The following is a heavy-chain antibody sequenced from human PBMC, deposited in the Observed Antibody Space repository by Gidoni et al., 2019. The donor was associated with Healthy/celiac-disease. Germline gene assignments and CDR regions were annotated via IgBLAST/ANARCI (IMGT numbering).Heavy chain of an antibody. CDR3: ARLSGVVVVAATPNWFDP. CDR2: IYHSGST. D-gene: IGHD2-15*01. J-gene: IGHJ5*02. V-gene: IGHV4-4*02. Sequence: QVQLQESGPGLVKPSGTLSLTCAVSGGSISSSNWWSWVRQPPGKGLEWIGEIYHSGSTNYNPSLKSRVTISVDKSKNQFSLKLSSVTAADTAVYYCARLSGVVVVAATPNWFDPWGQGTLVTVSS. CDR1: GGSISSSNW.